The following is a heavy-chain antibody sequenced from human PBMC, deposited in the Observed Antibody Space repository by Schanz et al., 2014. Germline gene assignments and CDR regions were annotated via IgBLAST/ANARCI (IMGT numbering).Heavy chain of an antibody. V-gene: IGHV3-23*04. CDR1: GFTFSSYA. CDR3: ARGTDWNLHY. Sequence: VQLVESGGGLVQPGGSLRLSCAASGFTFSSYAMSWVRQAPGKGLEWVSALSGSGGSTYYADSVKGRFTVSRDSGQNSLYLQMNSLRAGDTAVYYCARGTDWNLHYWGQGALVTVSS. CDR2: LSGSGGST. D-gene: IGHD1-1*01. J-gene: IGHJ4*02.